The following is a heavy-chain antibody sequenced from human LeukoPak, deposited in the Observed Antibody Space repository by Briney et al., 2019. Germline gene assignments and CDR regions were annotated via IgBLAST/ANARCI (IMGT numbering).Heavy chain of an antibody. Sequence: GASVKVSCKASGISFMSSAVQWVRQARGQRLEWIGWIVVGSGVTNYAQKFLERVTITRDMSTSTVFMELSSLGSEDTALYYCAAEKRLYCSGGACYPDAFDIWGQGTMVTVSS. D-gene: IGHD2-15*01. CDR3: AAEKRLYCSGGACYPDAFDI. J-gene: IGHJ3*02. CDR2: IVVGSGVT. CDR1: GISFMSSA. V-gene: IGHV1-58*01.